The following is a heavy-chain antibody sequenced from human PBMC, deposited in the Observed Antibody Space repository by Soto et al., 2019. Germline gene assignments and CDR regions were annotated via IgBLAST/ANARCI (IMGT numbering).Heavy chain of an antibody. V-gene: IGHV3-33*01. CDR1: GFTYTNYG. CDR3: AGDRANWFDP. J-gene: IGHJ5*02. Sequence: QVQVVESGGGVVQPGRSLRLSCAVSGFTYTNYGMHWVRQAPGKGLEWVAVIWYDGSKKYYADSGKGRFTISRDNSKNTLDLQMNDLRAEDTAVYYCAGDRANWFDPWGQGTLVTVSS. CDR2: IWYDGSKK.